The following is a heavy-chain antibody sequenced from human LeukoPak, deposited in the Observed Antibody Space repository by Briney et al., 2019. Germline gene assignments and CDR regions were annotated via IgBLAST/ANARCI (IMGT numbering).Heavy chain of an antibody. Sequence: SVKVSCKASGGTFSSYAISWVRQAPGQGLEWMGGIIPIFGTANYAQKFQGRVTITADKSTSTAYMELSSLRSEDTAVYYCASVDIVVVPAAPLYYYYMDVWGKGTTVTVSS. CDR1: GGTFSSYA. J-gene: IGHJ6*03. V-gene: IGHV1-69*06. CDR2: IIPIFGTA. D-gene: IGHD2-2*03. CDR3: ASVDIVVVPAAPLYYYYMDV.